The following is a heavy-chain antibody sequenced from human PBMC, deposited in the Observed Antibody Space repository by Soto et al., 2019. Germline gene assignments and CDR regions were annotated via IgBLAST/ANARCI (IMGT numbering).Heavy chain of an antibody. J-gene: IGHJ3*02. CDR2: INAGTGQV. CDR3: ARVMAVQAFDI. D-gene: IGHD4-17*01. V-gene: IGHV1-3*01. Sequence: ASVKVSCKASGYIFTRYGIHWVRQAPGQGLEWVGWINAGTGQVKYSQKLQGRVSITRDTSASTAYMELSSLKSEDTAVYYCARVMAVQAFDIWGQGTKVTVSS. CDR1: GYIFTRYG.